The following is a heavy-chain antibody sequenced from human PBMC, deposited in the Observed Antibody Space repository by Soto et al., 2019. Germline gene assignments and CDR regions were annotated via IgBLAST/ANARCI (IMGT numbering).Heavy chain of an antibody. V-gene: IGHV4-4*02. CDR2: IYPSGST. CDR1: GGSISSSNW. D-gene: IGHD6-13*01. Sequence: QVQLQESGPGLVKPSGTLSLTCAVSGGSISSSNWWSWVRQPPGKGLEWIGEIYPSGSTNYNPSPKSRVTISVDKSKNQFSLKLSSVTAADTAVYYCARDIAAAGILQGFDPWGQGTLVTVSS. J-gene: IGHJ5*02. CDR3: ARDIAAAGILQGFDP.